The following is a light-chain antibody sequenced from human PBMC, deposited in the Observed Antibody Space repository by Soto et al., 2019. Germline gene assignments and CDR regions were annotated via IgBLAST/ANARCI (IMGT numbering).Light chain of an antibody. J-gene: IGLJ2*01. V-gene: IGLV2-23*01. Sequence: QSVLTHPASVSRSPVHSITISFTGINSYVDNFNLVSCYQQYRDEAPKLIIYEGNKRPSGLSDRFSGSKSGNTASLTISGVKPEDEADYYCCSYAGSSPYIVFGGWTKVTVL. CDR2: EGN. CDR3: CSYAGSSPYIV. CDR1: NSYVDNFNL.